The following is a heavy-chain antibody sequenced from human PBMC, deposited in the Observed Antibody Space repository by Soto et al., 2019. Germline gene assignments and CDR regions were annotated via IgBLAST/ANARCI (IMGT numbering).Heavy chain of an antibody. V-gene: IGHV3-74*01. Sequence: EVQLVESGGGLVQPGGSLRLSCAASGFTFSSYWMHWVRQAPGKGLVWVSRINSDGSSTSYADSVKGRFTISRDNAKNTLYLQMNRLRAEDTAVYYCARDQLLEVNWFDPWGQGTLVTVSA. D-gene: IGHD1-1*01. CDR1: GFTFSSYW. J-gene: IGHJ5*02. CDR3: ARDQLLEVNWFDP. CDR2: INSDGSST.